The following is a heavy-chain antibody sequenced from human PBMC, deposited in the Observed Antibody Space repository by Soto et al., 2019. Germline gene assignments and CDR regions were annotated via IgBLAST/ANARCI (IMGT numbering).Heavy chain of an antibody. Sequence: SETLCLTCTVSGGSISSPSNSWSWHRQPPGKAPEWMCYVYHKSNAYPKPSLKSRDSISLDGTKNQVYLKMTSVTAADTGLYYCAASPYYYYGLDVWGQGTTVTVSS. CDR3: AASPYYYYGLDV. CDR1: GGSISSPSNS. CDR2: VYHKSNA. J-gene: IGHJ6*02. V-gene: IGHV4-30-2*01.